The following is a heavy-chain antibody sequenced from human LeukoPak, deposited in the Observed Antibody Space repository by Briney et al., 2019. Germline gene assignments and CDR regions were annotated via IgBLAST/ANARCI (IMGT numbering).Heavy chain of an antibody. Sequence: PVESLRLSRAASGLTLSTYSMNWVRETPGTGLEWGSSINDHGDNKFYADSVKGRFTTSRDNAKNFLYLQMNNLRAEDTALYYCAGRSCSTGKCPFDYWGQGTLVTVSS. CDR3: AGRSCSTGKCPFDY. CDR1: GLTLSTYS. V-gene: IGHV3-21*01. J-gene: IGHJ4*02. CDR2: INDHGDNK. D-gene: IGHD1-14*01.